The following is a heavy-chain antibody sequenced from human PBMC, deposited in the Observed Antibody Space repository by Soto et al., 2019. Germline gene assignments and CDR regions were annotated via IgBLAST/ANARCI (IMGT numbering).Heavy chain of an antibody. CDR2: ISGSGGST. CDR1: GFTFSSYA. D-gene: IGHD6-19*01. CDR3: ANRGAGHYFDY. Sequence: EVQLLESGGGLVQPGGSLRLSCAASGFTFSSYAMRWVRQAPGKGLEWVSVISGSGGSTYYADSVKGRFTISRDNSKNSLYLQMNSLRAEDTAVYYGANRGAGHYFDYWGQGTLVTVSS. V-gene: IGHV3-23*01. J-gene: IGHJ4*02.